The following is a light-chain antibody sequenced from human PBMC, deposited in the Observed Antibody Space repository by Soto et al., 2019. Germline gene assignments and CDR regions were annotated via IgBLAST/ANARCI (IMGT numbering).Light chain of an antibody. CDR3: QQYSMSPLT. J-gene: IGKJ1*01. V-gene: IGKV3-20*01. CDR2: GAS. CDR1: LTVRNNY. Sequence: EIVLTHSPDTLSVSPGERATLYCRASLTVRNNYLAWYQQKAGQAPRLVIYGASTRATGIPDRVSASGSGTDFTLTISRLESEDFAVYYCQQYSMSPLTFGQGTKVDIK.